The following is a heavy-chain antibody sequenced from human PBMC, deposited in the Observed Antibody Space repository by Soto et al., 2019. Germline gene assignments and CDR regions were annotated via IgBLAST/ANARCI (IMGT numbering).Heavy chain of an antibody. J-gene: IGHJ6*02. CDR2: ISYDGSNK. Sequence: GGSLRLSCAASGFTFSSYAMSWVRQAPGKGLEWVAVISYDGSNKYYADSVKGRFTISRDNSKNTLYLRMNSLRAEDTAVYYCAKGGWDTAMVQLYYYYGMDVWGQGTTVTVSS. V-gene: IGHV3-30*18. D-gene: IGHD5-18*01. CDR3: AKGGWDTAMVQLYYYYGMDV. CDR1: GFTFSSYA.